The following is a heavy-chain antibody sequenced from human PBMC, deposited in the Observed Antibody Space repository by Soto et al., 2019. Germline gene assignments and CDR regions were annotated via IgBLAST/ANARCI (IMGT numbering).Heavy chain of an antibody. D-gene: IGHD6-13*01. J-gene: IGHJ6*02. CDR2: MNPNSGNT. CDR3: ARGVAAADGMDV. V-gene: IGHV1-8*01. Sequence: ASVKVSCKASGYTFTSYDINWVRQATGQGLEWMGWMNPNSGNTGYAQKFQGRVTMTRNTSISTTCMELSSLRSEDTAVYYCARGVAAADGMDVWGQGTTVTVSS. CDR1: GYTFTSYD.